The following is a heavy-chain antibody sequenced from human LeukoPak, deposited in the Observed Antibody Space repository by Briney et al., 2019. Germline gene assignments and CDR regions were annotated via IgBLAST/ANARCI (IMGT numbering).Heavy chain of an antibody. Sequence: SETLSLTCTVSGGSISRYYWSWIRQPPGKGLEGIGYIYYSWSTNYNPSLKSRVTISVDTSKNQFSLKLSSVTAADTAVYYCARGTSGDFDYWGQGTLVTVSS. CDR2: IYYSWST. J-gene: IGHJ4*02. CDR3: ARGTSGDFDY. CDR1: GGSISRYY. V-gene: IGHV4-59*01. D-gene: IGHD2-8*02.